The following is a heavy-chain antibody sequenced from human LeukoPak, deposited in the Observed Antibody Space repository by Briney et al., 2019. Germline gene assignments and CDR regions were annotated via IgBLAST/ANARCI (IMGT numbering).Heavy chain of an antibody. Sequence: GGSLRLSCEVSGFTFSGYWMSWVRQAPGKGLEWVANIKPDGGEKNHVDSVKGRFTISRDNVKNSVYLQMNSLRDEDTAVYYCARDRTNVYGHNVGAFDIWGQGTLVTVSS. CDR1: GFTFSGYW. CDR3: ARDRTNVYGHNVGAFDI. V-gene: IGHV3-7*01. J-gene: IGHJ3*02. CDR2: IKPDGGEK. D-gene: IGHD5/OR15-5a*01.